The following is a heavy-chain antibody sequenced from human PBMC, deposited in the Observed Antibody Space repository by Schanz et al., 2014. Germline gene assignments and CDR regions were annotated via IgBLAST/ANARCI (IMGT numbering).Heavy chain of an antibody. J-gene: IGHJ4*02. V-gene: IGHV3-33*01. CDR2: IWYDENNK. Sequence: QVQLVESGGGVVQPGRSLRLSCAASGFTFSSYGMHWVRQAPGKGLEWVAVIWYDENNKYYADSVEGRFTISRDNSRNTLYLQMNSLRTEDTAVYYCASPSGYSDYGTYFDFWGQGTLVTVSS. CDR3: ASPSGYSDYGTYFDF. D-gene: IGHD5-12*01. CDR1: GFTFSSYG.